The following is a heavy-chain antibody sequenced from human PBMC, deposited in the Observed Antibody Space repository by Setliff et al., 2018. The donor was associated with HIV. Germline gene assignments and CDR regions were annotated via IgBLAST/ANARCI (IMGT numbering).Heavy chain of an antibody. J-gene: IGHJ4*02. CDR1: GFIVRGNY. Sequence: HPGGSLRLSCEASGFIVRGNYMSWVRQAPGKGLEWVSILYNDGRSYYADSVKGRFTVSRDNSKNTLYLQMNSLRAEDTAVYYCAGAVVVGGTLGYWGQGTLVTVSS. D-gene: IGHD2-2*01. V-gene: IGHV3-53*01. CDR2: LYNDGRS. CDR3: AGAVVVGGTLGY.